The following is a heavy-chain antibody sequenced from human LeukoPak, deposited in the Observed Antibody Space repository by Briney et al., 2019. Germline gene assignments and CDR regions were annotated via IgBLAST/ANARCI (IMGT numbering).Heavy chain of an antibody. D-gene: IGHD6-19*01. Sequence: PGRSLRLSCAASGFTFSSYGMHWVRQAPGKGLEWVAVISYDGSNKYYADSVKGRFTISRDNSKNTLYLQMNSLRAEDTAVYYWSKGCSCWDFYYLGQGTLVTVSS. J-gene: IGHJ4*01. CDR2: ISYDGSNK. CDR3: SKGCSCWDFYY. CDR1: GFTFSSYG. V-gene: IGHV3-30*18.